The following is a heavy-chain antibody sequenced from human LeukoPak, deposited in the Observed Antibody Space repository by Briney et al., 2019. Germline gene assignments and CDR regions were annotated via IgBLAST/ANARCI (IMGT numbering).Heavy chain of an antibody. CDR2: INPNSGGT. D-gene: IGHD2-21*02. CDR1: GYTFIGYY. V-gene: IGHV1-2*06. J-gene: IGHJ4*02. Sequence: ASVKVSCKASGYTFIGYYIHWVRQAPGQGLEWMGRINPNSGGTNYAQKFQGGVTMTRDTSITTAYMELSRLRSDDTAVYYCARTPNCGGDCYNFDYWGQGTLVIVSS. CDR3: ARTPNCGGDCYNFDY.